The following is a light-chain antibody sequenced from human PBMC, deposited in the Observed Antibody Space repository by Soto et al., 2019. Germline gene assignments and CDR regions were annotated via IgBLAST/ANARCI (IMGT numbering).Light chain of an antibody. CDR1: QSVSSN. Sequence: EMVITESPSTLSGSRGERASLSCRASQSVSSNLAWYQQKPGQAPRLLIYGASTRATGIPARFSGSGSGTEFTLTISSLQSEDFAVYYCQQYNNWPLTFGQGTRLEIK. CDR2: GAS. J-gene: IGKJ5*01. CDR3: QQYNNWPLT. V-gene: IGKV3-15*01.